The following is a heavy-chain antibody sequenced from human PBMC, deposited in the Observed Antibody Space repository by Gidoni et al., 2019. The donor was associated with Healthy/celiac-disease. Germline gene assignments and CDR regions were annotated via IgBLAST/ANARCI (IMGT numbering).Heavy chain of an antibody. V-gene: IGHV1-18*01. Sequence: QVQLVQSGAEVKKPGASVKVSCKASGYTFTSYGISWVRQAPGQGLEWMGWISAYNGNTNYAQKLQGRVTMTTDTSTSTAYMELRSLRSDDTAVYYCARDKAFEYPGFDYYYGMDVWGQGTTVTVSS. CDR3: ARDKAFEYPGFDYYYGMDV. D-gene: IGHD3-10*01. CDR1: GYTFTSYG. J-gene: IGHJ6*02. CDR2: ISAYNGNT.